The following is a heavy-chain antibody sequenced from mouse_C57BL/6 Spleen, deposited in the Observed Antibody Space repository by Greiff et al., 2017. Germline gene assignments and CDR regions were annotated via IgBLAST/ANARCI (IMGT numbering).Heavy chain of an antibody. J-gene: IGHJ2*01. Sequence: EVMLVESGGGLVQPKGSLKLSCAASGFSFNTYAMNWVRQAPGKGLEWVARIRSKSNNYATYYADSVKDRFTISRDDSESMLYLQMNNLKTEDTAMYYCVRSYYGSSYGFDYWGQGTTLTVSS. CDR2: IRSKSNNYAT. CDR1: GFSFNTYA. CDR3: VRSYYGSSYGFDY. D-gene: IGHD1-1*01. V-gene: IGHV10-1*01.